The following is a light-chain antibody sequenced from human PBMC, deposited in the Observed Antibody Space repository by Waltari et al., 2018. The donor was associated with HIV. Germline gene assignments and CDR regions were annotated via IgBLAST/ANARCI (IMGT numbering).Light chain of an antibody. J-gene: IGLJ3*02. CDR1: SSNIGAGYD. Sequence: QSVLTQPPSVSGAPGQRVTISCTGSSSNIGAGYDVHWYQKLPGTAPKLLICGNTIRPSGFPDRLSGSKSGTSASLAITGLQAEDEADYYCQSYDSSLSGSVFGGGTKLTVL. V-gene: IGLV1-40*01. CDR3: QSYDSSLSGSV. CDR2: GNT.